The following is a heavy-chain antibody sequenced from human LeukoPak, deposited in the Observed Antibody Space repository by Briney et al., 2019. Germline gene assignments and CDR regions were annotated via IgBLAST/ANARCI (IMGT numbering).Heavy chain of an antibody. D-gene: IGHD6-13*01. V-gene: IGHV3-7*01. CDR1: GFTFSSYR. J-gene: IGHJ4*02. Sequence: GGSLRLSCAASGFTFSSYRMSWVRQAPGKGLEWVANIKQDGSEKYYVDSVKGRFTISRDNAKNSLYLQMNSLRAEDTAVYHCARDDSSGWYYFDYWGQGTLVTVSS. CDR2: IKQDGSEK. CDR3: ARDDSSGWYYFDY.